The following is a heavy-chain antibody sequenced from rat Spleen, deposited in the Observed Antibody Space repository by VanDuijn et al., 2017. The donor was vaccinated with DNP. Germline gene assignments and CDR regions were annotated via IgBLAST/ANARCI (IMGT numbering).Heavy chain of an antibody. J-gene: IGHJ3*01. Sequence: QVQLRESGPGLVQPSQTLSLTCPVSGFALPAYHVHWVRQPPGRGLEWVGAIWSGGGKDYNSALKSRLSISRDTSKSQVFLKMNSLQTEDTAIYFCTRDYYSSSFTYWGPGTLVTVSS. V-gene: IGHV2-15*01. D-gene: IGHD1-2*01. CDR3: TRDYYSSSFTY. CDR2: IWSGGGK. CDR1: GFALPAYH.